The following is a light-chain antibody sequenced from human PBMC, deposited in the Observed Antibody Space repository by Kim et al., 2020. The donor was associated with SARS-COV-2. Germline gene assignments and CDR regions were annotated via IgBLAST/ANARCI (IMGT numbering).Light chain of an antibody. CDR3: QQNHNWPWT. Sequence: FPGERATLSCRAREVVSRSALAWYQPTPGHSPRLVIYRTSTRATGVPARFSGSRSGTEFTLTISSLQSEDFAIYYCQQNHNWPWTFGQGTKVDIK. CDR1: EVVSRS. CDR2: RTS. V-gene: IGKV3-15*01. J-gene: IGKJ1*01.